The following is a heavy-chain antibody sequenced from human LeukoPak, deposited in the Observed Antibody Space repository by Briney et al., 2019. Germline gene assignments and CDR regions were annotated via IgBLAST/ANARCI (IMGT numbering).Heavy chain of an antibody. D-gene: IGHD4-17*01. J-gene: IGHJ4*02. Sequence: GGSLRLSCAASGFTVSSNYMSWVRQAPGKGLEWGSGIYSGGSTYYADSVKGRFTISRDNSKNTLYLQMNSLRAEDTAVYYCARGPHENNYGDYVYFDYWGQGTLVTVSS. CDR2: IYSGGST. CDR3: ARGPHENNYGDYVYFDY. V-gene: IGHV3-66*01. CDR1: GFTVSSNY.